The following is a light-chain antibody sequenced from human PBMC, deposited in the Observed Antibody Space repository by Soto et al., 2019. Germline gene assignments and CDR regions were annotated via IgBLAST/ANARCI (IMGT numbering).Light chain of an antibody. J-gene: IGKJ4*01. Sequence: TVVTQSPATLSASPGERATLSCRASQSVVTNVAWYQQKPGQAPRLLIHDSVTRATGVPDRFSGGGYGTDFTLTISSLQSEDFAVYYCQQYNEWPLAFGGGTQVDIK. CDR3: QQYNEWPLA. V-gene: IGKV3-15*01. CDR2: DSV. CDR1: QSVVTN.